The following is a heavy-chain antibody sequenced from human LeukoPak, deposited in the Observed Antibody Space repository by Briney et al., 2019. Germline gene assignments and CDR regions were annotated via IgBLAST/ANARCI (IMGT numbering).Heavy chain of an antibody. CDR3: ARDDYNWNVDAFEI. Sequence: GGSLRLSCAASGFTFSDYWMTWVRQAPGKGLEWVANINQDGSEKYYVDSVKGRFTISRDDPKKSLYLQMNSLRAEDTAVYYCARDDYNWNVDAFEIWGQGSMVTVSS. CDR1: GFTFSDYW. D-gene: IGHD1-20*01. CDR2: INQDGSEK. V-gene: IGHV3-7*01. J-gene: IGHJ3*02.